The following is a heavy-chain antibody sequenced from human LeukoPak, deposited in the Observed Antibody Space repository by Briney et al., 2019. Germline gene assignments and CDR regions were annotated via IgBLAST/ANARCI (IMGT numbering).Heavy chain of an antibody. CDR2: IIGSGGST. D-gene: IGHD4-17*01. J-gene: IGHJ4*02. CDR1: GVTFSSYA. V-gene: IGHV3-23*01. CDR3: AKDHFYGDYSRNCFDY. Sequence: GGSLRLSCAASGVTFSSYAMSWVRQAPGKGREWVSAIIGSGGSTYYADSVKGRFTISRDNSKNTLYLQMNSLRAEDTAVYYCAKDHFYGDYSRNCFDYWGQGTLVTVSS.